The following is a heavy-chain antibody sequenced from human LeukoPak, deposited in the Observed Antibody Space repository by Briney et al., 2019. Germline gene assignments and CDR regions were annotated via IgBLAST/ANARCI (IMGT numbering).Heavy chain of an antibody. CDR1: GGSISSSSYY. V-gene: IGHV4-39*01. CDR2: IYYSGST. D-gene: IGHD3-22*01. J-gene: IGHJ4*02. Sequence: PSETLSLTCTVSGGSISSSSYYWGWIRQPPGKGLGWIGSIYYSGSTYYNPSLKSRVTISVDTSKNQFSLKLSSVTAADTAVYYCARHKPVYYYDSSGYDYWGQGTLVTVSS. CDR3: ARHKPVYYYDSSGYDY.